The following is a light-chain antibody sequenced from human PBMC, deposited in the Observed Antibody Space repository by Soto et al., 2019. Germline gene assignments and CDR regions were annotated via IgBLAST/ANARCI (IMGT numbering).Light chain of an antibody. CDR3: QQYNDNWK. CDR2: KAS. CDR1: QSMSSW. V-gene: IGKV1-5*03. J-gene: IGKJ1*01. Sequence: DIQMTQSPSTLSASVGDRVTITCRASQSMSSWLAWYQQKSGKAPKLLIYKASTLQSGVPSRFSGSGSGTEFTLAISSLQPDDSATYYCQQYNDNWKFGQGTKVDIK.